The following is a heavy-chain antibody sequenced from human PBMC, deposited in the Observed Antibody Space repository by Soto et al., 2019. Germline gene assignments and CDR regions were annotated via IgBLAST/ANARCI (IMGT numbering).Heavy chain of an antibody. J-gene: IGHJ4*02. CDR3: ARQHGSGSYYNSYPPLY. CDR1: GYTFTSYA. D-gene: IGHD3-10*01. V-gene: IGHV1-46*01. CDR2: INPSGGST. Sequence: ASVKVSCKASGYTFTSYAMHWVRQAPGQGLEWMGIINPSGGSTSYAQKFQGRVTMTRDTSTSTVYMELSSLRSEDTAVYYCARQHGSGSYYNSYPPLYWGQGTLVTVSS.